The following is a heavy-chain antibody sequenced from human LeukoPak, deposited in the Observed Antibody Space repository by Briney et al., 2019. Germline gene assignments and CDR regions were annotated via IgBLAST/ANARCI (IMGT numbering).Heavy chain of an antibody. CDR3: ARLQGYYANYHFDL. CDR1: RDSIGSYY. V-gene: IGHV4-59*01. CDR2: VYSSGGS. J-gene: IGHJ4*02. D-gene: IGHD3-3*01. Sequence: PETLSLTCTVSRDSIGSYYWTWIRQPPGNGLEWIAYVYSSGGSNHNPSLKSRVTISVDTSNNQFSLELRSVTAADTAVYYCARLQGYYANYHFDLWGQGTLVTVSS.